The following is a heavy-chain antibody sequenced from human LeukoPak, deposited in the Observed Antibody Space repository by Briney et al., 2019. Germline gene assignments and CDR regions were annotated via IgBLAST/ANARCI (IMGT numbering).Heavy chain of an antibody. CDR1: GGSFSGYY. V-gene: IGHV4-34*01. D-gene: IGHD1-26*01. Sequence: SVTLSLTCAVYGGSFSGYYWSWIRQPPGKGLEWIGEINHSGSTNYNPSLKSRVTISVDTSKNQFSLKLSSVTAADTAVYYCAREGASGSYPYAFDIWGQGTMVTVSS. CDR2: INHSGST. J-gene: IGHJ3*02. CDR3: AREGASGSYPYAFDI.